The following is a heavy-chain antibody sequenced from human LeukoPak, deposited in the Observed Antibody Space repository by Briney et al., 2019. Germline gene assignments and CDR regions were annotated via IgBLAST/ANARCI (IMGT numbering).Heavy chain of an antibody. CDR3: AKRYCSSSSCSDRAFDI. CDR2: ISGSGGTT. J-gene: IGHJ3*02. CDR1: GFTFSSYV. Sequence: GGSLRLSCAASGFTFSSYVMTWARQAPGKGLEWVSVISGSGGTTYCADSVKGRFTISRDNSKNTLYLHMNSLRAEDTAVYFCAKRYCSSSSCSDRAFDIWGQGTMVTVSS. V-gene: IGHV3-23*01. D-gene: IGHD2-2*01.